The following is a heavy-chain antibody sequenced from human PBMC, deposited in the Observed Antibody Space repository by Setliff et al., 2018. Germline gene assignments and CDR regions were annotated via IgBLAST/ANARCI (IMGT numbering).Heavy chain of an antibody. V-gene: IGHV3-23*01. Sequence: GGSLRLSCAASGFSFSSYAMSWVRQAPGKGLEWVSAISGSGVSTYYADSVKGRFTISRDNSKNTLYLQMNSLRAEDTAVYYCARDRRPFNWGGNDAFDIWGQGTMVTVSS. J-gene: IGHJ3*02. CDR3: ARDRRPFNWGGNDAFDI. CDR1: GFSFSSYA. CDR2: ISGSGVST. D-gene: IGHD7-27*01.